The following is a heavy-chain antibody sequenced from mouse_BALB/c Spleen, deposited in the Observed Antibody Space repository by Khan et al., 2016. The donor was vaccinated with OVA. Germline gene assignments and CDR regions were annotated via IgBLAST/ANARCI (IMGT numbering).Heavy chain of an antibody. Sequence: EVRLQQSGPGLVKPSQSLSLTCTVTGYSITSDYAWNWIRQFPGNKLEWMGYISYSGSTNYNPALKSRISITRDTSKNQFFLQLNSVTTEDTATHSCARDGSRYNYAMDYWGQGTSVTVSS. CDR3: ARDGSRYNYAMDY. V-gene: IGHV3-2*02. CDR1: GYSITSDYA. D-gene: IGHD2-3*01. CDR2: ISYSGST. J-gene: IGHJ4*01.